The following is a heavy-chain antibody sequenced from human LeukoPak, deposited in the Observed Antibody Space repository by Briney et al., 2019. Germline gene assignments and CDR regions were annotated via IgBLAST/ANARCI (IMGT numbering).Heavy chain of an antibody. J-gene: IGHJ6*03. CDR2: TYYRSKWYN. CDR1: GDSVSSNTAT. D-gene: IGHD1-26*01. CDR3: ARAYSGSSRYDYYYYLDV. V-gene: IGHV6-1*01. Sequence: SQTLSLTCAISGDSVSSNTATWNWIRQSPSRGLEWLGRTYYRSKWYNDYAVSVKSRITINPDTSKNQFSLQLNSVTPEDTAVYYCARAYSGSSRYDYYYYLDVWGKGTTVTVSS.